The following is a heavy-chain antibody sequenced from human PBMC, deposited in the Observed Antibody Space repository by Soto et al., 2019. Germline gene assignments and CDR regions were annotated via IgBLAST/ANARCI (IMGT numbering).Heavy chain of an antibody. CDR3: ARAGEGYCSGGSCRYYYYGMDV. J-gene: IGHJ6*02. Sequence: QVQLVQSGAEVKKPGASVKVSCKASGYTFTSYGISWVRQAPGQGLEWMGWISAYNGNTNYAQKLQGRVTMTTDTARSTAYMELRSLRSDDTAVYYCARAGEGYCSGGSCRYYYYGMDVWGQGTTVTVSS. V-gene: IGHV1-18*01. CDR2: ISAYNGNT. CDR1: GYTFTSYG. D-gene: IGHD2-15*01.